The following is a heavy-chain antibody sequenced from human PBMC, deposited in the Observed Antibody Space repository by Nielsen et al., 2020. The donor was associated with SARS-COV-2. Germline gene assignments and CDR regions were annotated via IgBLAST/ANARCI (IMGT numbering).Heavy chain of an antibody. V-gene: IGHV3-74*01. CDR2: INSDGSST. D-gene: IGHD3-16*01. Sequence: IRQPPGKGLVWVSRINSDGSSTSYADSVKGRFTISRDNAKNTLYLQMNSLRAEDTAVYYCARDRYDYVWGSYGAYYFDYWGQGTLVTVSS. J-gene: IGHJ4*02. CDR3: ARDRYDYVWGSYGAYYFDY.